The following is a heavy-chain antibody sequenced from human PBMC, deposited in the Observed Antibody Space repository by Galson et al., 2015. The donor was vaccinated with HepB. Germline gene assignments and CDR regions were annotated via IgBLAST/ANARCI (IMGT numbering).Heavy chain of an antibody. V-gene: IGHV3-30*18. Sequence: SLRLSCAASGFTFSNHGIHWVRQAPGKGLEWVAVISSGGGTQYLADSVRGRVTLSRDNPKNTVYLQMNSLGAEDAAVYYCAKEIMVHAGDLYLDLWGRGTLVTVSS. J-gene: IGHJ2*01. CDR1: GFTFSNHG. CDR3: AKEIMVHAGDLYLDL. CDR2: ISSGGGTQ. D-gene: IGHD2-8*01.